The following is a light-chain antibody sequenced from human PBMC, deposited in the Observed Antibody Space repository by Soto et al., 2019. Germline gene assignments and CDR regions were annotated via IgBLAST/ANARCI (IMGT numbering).Light chain of an antibody. CDR2: AAS. J-gene: IGKJ2*01. Sequence: DIQMTQSPSSLSASVGDRVTITCKASQDITNYLNWYQQKPGKAPKLLMYAASNMETGVPSRFSGSGSGTDFTFTISNLQPEDVGIYYCQQYDNLPYTFGQGTKLEI. CDR1: QDITNY. CDR3: QQYDNLPYT. V-gene: IGKV1-33*01.